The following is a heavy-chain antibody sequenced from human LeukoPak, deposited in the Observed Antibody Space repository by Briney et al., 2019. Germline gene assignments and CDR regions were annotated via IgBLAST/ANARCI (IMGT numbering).Heavy chain of an antibody. Sequence: PGRSLRLSRAASGFTFDDYAMPWVRQAPGKGLEWVSGISWNSGSIGYADSVKGRFTISRDNAKNSLYLQMNSLRAEDTALYYCAKVVDWTGTFDYWGQGTLVTVSS. CDR2: ISWNSGSI. CDR3: AKVVDWTGTFDY. V-gene: IGHV3-9*01. CDR1: GFTFDDYA. D-gene: IGHD3/OR15-3a*01. J-gene: IGHJ4*02.